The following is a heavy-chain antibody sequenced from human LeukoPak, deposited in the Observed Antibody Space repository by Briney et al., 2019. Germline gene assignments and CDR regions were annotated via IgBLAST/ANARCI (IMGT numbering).Heavy chain of an antibody. Sequence: ASVKVSCKASGYTITDYYIHWVRQAPGQGLEWMRWINPNSGGTNYAQKFQGRVTMTSDTSISTAYMELSRLRSDDTALYYCTRGSYYDSSGYSGVRLFDYWGQGTPVTVPS. V-gene: IGHV1-2*02. CDR1: GYTITDYY. CDR2: INPNSGGT. J-gene: IGHJ4*02. CDR3: TRGSYYDSSGYSGVRLFDY. D-gene: IGHD3-22*01.